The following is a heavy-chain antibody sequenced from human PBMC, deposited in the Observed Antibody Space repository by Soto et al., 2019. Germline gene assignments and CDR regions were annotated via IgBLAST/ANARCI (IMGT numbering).Heavy chain of an antibody. V-gene: IGHV3-23*01. CDR1: GFTFSSYG. Sequence: EVQVLESGGGLARPGGSVTISCATSGFTFSSYGMTWVRQAPGKGLEWVSAISGSGDSTFYAESLGGRVTISRDNSKNTVYLQMKSLRAGDTATYYCAKTSSASGRDCPGHWGQGTQVTVSS. J-gene: IGHJ4*02. CDR3: AKTSSASGRDCPGH. D-gene: IGHD2-21*02. CDR2: ISGSGDST.